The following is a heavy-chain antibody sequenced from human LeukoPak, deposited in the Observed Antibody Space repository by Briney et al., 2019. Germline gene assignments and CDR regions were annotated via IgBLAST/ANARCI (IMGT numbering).Heavy chain of an antibody. CDR2: ISGSGGST. CDR1: GFTFSSYA. V-gene: IGHV3-23*01. Sequence: GGSLRLSCAASGFTFSSYAMSWVRQAPGKGLEWVSAISGSGGSTYYADSVKGRFTISRDNSKNTLYLQMNSLRAEDTAVYYCAKDLPMIVVAPSYYFDYWGQGTLVTVSS. CDR3: AKDLPMIVVAPSYYFDY. D-gene: IGHD3-22*01. J-gene: IGHJ4*02.